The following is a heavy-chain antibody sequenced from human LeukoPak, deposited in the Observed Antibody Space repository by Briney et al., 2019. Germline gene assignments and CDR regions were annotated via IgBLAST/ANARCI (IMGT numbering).Heavy chain of an antibody. CDR2: ISRGSGTI. J-gene: IGHJ6*03. CDR3: ARDSVQDSYYYYMDV. Sequence: GGSLRLSCAASGFTFSSYSMNWVRQAPGRGLEWVSYISRGSGTIYYADSVKGRFPISRDNDKNSLYLQMNSLRAEDTAVYYCARDSVQDSYYYYMDVWGKGTTVTVSS. V-gene: IGHV3-48*01. CDR1: GFTFSSYS. D-gene: IGHD1-1*01.